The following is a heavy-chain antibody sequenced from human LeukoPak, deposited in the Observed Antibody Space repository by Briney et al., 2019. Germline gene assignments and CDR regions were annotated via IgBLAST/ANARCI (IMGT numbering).Heavy chain of an antibody. D-gene: IGHD6-19*01. CDR1: GGSISSYY. CDR3: ARTPSVLRDGGWYEAWLDC. V-gene: IGHV4-59*01. CDR2: IYYTGST. J-gene: IGHJ5*01. Sequence: SETLSLTCTVSGGSISSYYWSWIRQSPGKGLERIGYIYYTGSTNYNPSLKSRVTISVDTSKNQFSLRLSSVTPADTAVYYCARTPSVLRDGGWYEAWLDCWGQGALVTVSS.